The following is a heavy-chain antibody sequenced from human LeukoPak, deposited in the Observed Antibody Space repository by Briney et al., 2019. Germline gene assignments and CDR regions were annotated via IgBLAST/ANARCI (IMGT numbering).Heavy chain of an antibody. CDR3: ARDADSLTTGTFDY. CDR1: GFTFSSYS. J-gene: IGHJ4*02. V-gene: IGHV3-21*01. CDR2: ISSSSSYI. D-gene: IGHD4-17*01. Sequence: GGSLRLSCAASGFTFSSYSMNWVRQAPGKGLEWVSSISSSSSYIYYADSVKGRFTISRDNAKNSLYLQMNSLRAEDTAVYYCARDADSLTTGTFDYWGQGTLVTVSS.